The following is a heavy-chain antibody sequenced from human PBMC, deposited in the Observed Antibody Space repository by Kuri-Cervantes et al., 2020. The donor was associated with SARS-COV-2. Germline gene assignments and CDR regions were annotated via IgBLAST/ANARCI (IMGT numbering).Heavy chain of an antibody. D-gene: IGHD1-1*01. J-gene: IGHJ4*02. CDR1: GFTFSDHY. CDR3: ARLFSPWSVVGDY. CDR2: IYYSGST. V-gene: IGHV4-38-2*01. Sequence: ESLKISCAASGFTFSDHYMDWVRQPPGKGLEWIGTIYYSGSTDYNPSLKSRVTISVDTSKNQFSLKLRSVTATDTAVYYCARLFSPWSVVGDYWGQGTLVTVSS.